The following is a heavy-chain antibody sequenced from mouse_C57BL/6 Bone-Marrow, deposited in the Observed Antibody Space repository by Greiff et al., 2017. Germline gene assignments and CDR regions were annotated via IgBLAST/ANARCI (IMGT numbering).Heavy chain of an antibody. Sequence: VQGVESGAALARPGASVKLSCKASGYTFTSYGISWVKQRTGQGLEWIGEIYPRSGNTYYNEKFKGKATLTADKSSSNAYMELRSLTSEDSAVYFWAIYKWFAYWGQGTLVTVSA. CDR2: IYPRSGNT. CDR3: AIYKWFAY. CDR1: GYTFTSYG. J-gene: IGHJ3*01. V-gene: IGHV1-81*01.